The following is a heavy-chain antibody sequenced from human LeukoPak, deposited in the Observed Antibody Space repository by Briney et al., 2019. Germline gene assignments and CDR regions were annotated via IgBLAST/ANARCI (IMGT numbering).Heavy chain of an antibody. D-gene: IGHD3-9*01. CDR1: GVSISSYY. CDR2: IYTSGST. J-gene: IGHJ6*03. V-gene: IGHV4-4*07. CDR3: AREGLYYDILTGYGPRGYMDV. Sequence: TPSETLSLTCTVSGVSISSYYWSWIRQPAGKGLEWVGRIYTSGSTNYNPSLKSRVTMSVDTSKNQFSLKLSSVTAADTAVYYCAREGLYYDILTGYGPRGYMDVWGKGTTVTVSS.